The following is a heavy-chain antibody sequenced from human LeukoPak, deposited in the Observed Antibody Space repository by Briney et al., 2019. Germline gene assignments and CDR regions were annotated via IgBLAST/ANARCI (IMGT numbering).Heavy chain of an antibody. V-gene: IGHV1-69*04. D-gene: IGHD3-22*01. Sequence: SVKVSCKASGGTFSSYAISWVRQAPGQGLEWMGRIIPILGIANYAQKFQGRVTITADKSTSTAYMELSSLRSEDTAVYYCARFRRAHYYDSSGYPHDYWGQGTLVTVSS. CDR2: IIPILGIA. CDR1: GGTFSSYA. CDR3: ARFRRAHYYDSSGYPHDY. J-gene: IGHJ4*02.